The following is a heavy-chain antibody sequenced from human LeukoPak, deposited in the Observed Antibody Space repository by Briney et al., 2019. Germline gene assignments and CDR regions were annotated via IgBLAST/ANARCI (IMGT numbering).Heavy chain of an antibody. J-gene: IGHJ4*02. D-gene: IGHD3-16*02. Sequence: PSHTLSLPYAVYGGSFSGYYWSWIRQPPGKGLEWVGEINHSGSTNYNPSLTSRVTISVDTSKNHFSLKLSSVTAADTAVYYCARGRGTDDYVWGSYRYTWGYFDYWGQGTLVTVSS. V-gene: IGHV4-34*01. CDR2: INHSGST. CDR3: ARGRGTDDYVWGSYRYTWGYFDY. CDR1: GGSFSGYY.